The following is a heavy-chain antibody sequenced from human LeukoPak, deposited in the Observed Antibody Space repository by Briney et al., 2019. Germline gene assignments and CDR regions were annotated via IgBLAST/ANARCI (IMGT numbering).Heavy chain of an antibody. CDR1: GGSIRSYY. Sequence: SETLSLTCTVSGGSIRSYYWSWIRQPPGKGLEWIGYIYYSGSTNYNPSFKSRVTISVDTSKNQFSLKLSSLTAADTAVYFCARGRVSSSTWYSTYYYYFYMDVWGKGTTVTVSS. CDR2: IYYSGST. D-gene: IGHD1-1*01. V-gene: IGHV4-59*01. CDR3: ARGRVSSSTWYSTYYYYFYMDV. J-gene: IGHJ6*03.